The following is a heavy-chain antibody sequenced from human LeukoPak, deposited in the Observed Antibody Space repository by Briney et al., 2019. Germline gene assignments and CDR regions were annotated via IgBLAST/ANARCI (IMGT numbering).Heavy chain of an antibody. J-gene: IGHJ6*04. CDR1: GSIFTSYW. CDR3: ARLGSTMVRGVITPIGYYYYGMDV. Sequence: GASRQISGEGSGSIFTSYWIGWGRQLPGKGLEGMGIIYAGDSDTSYSPSFQGQVTISADKSISTAYLQWSSLKASDTAMYYCARLGSTMVRGVITPIGYYYYGMDVWGKGTTVTVSS. V-gene: IGHV5-51*01. CDR2: IYAGDSDT. D-gene: IGHD3-10*01.